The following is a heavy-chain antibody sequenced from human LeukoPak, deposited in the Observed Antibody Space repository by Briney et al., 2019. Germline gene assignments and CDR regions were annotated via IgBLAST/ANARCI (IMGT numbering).Heavy chain of an antibody. CDR2: INHSGST. J-gene: IGHJ4*02. CDR1: GGSFSGYY. Sequence: SETLSLTCAVYGGSFSGYYWSWIRQPPGKGLEWIGEINHSGSTNYNPSLKSRVTISVDTSENQFSLKLSSVTAADTAVYYCARGDYCGGDCYSVDWGQGTLVTVSS. CDR3: ARGDYCGGDCYSVD. V-gene: IGHV4-34*01. D-gene: IGHD2-21*01.